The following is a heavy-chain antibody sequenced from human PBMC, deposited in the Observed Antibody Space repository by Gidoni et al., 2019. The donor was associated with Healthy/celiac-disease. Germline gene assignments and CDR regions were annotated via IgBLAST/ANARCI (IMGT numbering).Heavy chain of an antibody. CDR1: GFTFSSYG. Sequence: QVQLVESGGGVVQPGRSLRLSCAASGFTFSSYGMHWVRQAPGKGLEWVAVISYDGSNKYYADSVKGRFTISRDNSKNTLYLQMNSLRAEDTAVYYCAKDFGGWYGGSDYWGQGTLVTVSS. V-gene: IGHV3-30*18. D-gene: IGHD6-19*01. J-gene: IGHJ4*02. CDR2: ISYDGSNK. CDR3: AKDFGGWYGGSDY.